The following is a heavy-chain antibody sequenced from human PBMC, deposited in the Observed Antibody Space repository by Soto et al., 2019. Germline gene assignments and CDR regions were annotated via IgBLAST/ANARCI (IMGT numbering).Heavy chain of an antibody. J-gene: IGHJ6*02. D-gene: IGHD3-10*01. CDR1: GGSIISNNYN. Sequence: SETLSLTCTVSGGSIISNNYNWGWIRQPPGEGLEWIGIIYYSGNTYYSPSLKSRVTISEDTSKNQFSLKLSSVTAADTAVYFCARHVFITVVRGTTVTFEYYNGMDVWGPGTTVT. CDR2: IYYSGNT. CDR3: ARHVFITVVRGTTVTFEYYNGMDV. V-gene: IGHV4-39*01.